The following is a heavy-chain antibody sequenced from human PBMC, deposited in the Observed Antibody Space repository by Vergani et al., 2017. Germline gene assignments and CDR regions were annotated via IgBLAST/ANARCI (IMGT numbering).Heavy chain of an antibody. V-gene: IGHV4-30-4*01. CDR2: IHYSGTT. CDR1: GGSISSDDFY. J-gene: IGHJ3*02. Sequence: QLQLQESGPGLVKPSQTLSLTCTVSGGSISSDDFYWSWIRQPPGKGLEWIGYIHYSGTTYSNSSLKSRVSMSVATSKKQFSLKMNSVTAADTAVYYCARRCSTTCSTMGRAAFDSWGQGTMVTVSS. CDR3: ARRCSTTCSTMGRAAFDS. D-gene: IGHD2-2*01.